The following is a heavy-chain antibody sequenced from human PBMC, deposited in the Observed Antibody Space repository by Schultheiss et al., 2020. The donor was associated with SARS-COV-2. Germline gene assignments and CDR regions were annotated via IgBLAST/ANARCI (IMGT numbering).Heavy chain of an antibody. CDR3: ARDMFERLVRHGMDV. CDR1: GFTFSSYS. V-gene: IGHV3-21*01. Sequence: GESLKISCAASGFTFSSYSMNWVRQAPGKGLEWVSSISSSSSYIYYADSVKGRFTISRDNAKNSLYLQMNSLRAEDTAVYYCARDMFERLVRHGMDVWGQGTTVTVSS. J-gene: IGHJ6*02. D-gene: IGHD6-13*01. CDR2: ISSSSSYI.